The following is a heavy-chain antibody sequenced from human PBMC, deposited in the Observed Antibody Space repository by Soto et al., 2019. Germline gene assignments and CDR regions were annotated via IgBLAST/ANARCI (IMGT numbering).Heavy chain of an antibody. V-gene: IGHV3-21*03. D-gene: IGHD2-2*01. CDR3: AREDSIIIPAVSDF. CDR1: GFAFNNYG. J-gene: IGHJ4*02. CDR2: ISKSDYT. Sequence: GGSLRLSCTVSGFAFNNYGINWVRQAPGQGLGWVSSISKSDYTYYSDSVKGRFTISRDNAKNSVSLQMNTLRVEDTAVYYCAREDSIIIPAVSDFWGQGTLVTVSS.